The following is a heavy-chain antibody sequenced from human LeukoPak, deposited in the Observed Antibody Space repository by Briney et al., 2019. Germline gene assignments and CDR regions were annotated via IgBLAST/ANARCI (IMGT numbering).Heavy chain of an antibody. D-gene: IGHD3-9*01. CDR2: IYYSGST. Sequence: PSETLSLTCTVSGGSIGNSTFYWGWIRQPPGKGLEWIGAIYYSGSTYYNPSLKSRVTVSIDTSKNQFSLELSSVTATDTAVYYCARHGVTTTGYYWDWGQGTLVTVSS. CDR1: GGSIGNSTFY. CDR3: ARHGVTTTGYYWD. V-gene: IGHV4-39*01. J-gene: IGHJ4*02.